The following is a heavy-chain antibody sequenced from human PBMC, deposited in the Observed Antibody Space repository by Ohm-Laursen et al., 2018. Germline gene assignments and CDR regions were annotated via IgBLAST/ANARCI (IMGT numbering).Heavy chain of an antibody. J-gene: IGHJ5*02. Sequence: TLSLTCTVSGGSISSYYWSWIRQPPGKGLEWIGYIYYSGSTTYNPSLKSRVTISVDTSKNQFSLKLSSVTAADTALYYCARGLWWFDPWGQGTLVTVSS. CDR3: ARGLWWFDP. CDR2: IYYSGST. V-gene: IGHV4-59*08. CDR1: GGSISSYY.